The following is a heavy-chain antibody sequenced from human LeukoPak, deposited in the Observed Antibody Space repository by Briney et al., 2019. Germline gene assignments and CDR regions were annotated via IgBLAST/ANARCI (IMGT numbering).Heavy chain of an antibody. J-gene: IGHJ3*02. D-gene: IGHD3-3*01. V-gene: IGHV5-51*01. Sequence: GEALKISFKGSGSGFTSYWIGWVRQMPGKGLGWMGIIYPGDSDTRYSPSFQGQVTISADKSISTAYLQWSSLKASDTAMYYCARTSKYYDFWSGYYENDAFDIWGQGTMVTVSS. CDR2: IYPGDSDT. CDR3: ARTSKYYDFWSGYYENDAFDI. CDR1: GSGFTSYW.